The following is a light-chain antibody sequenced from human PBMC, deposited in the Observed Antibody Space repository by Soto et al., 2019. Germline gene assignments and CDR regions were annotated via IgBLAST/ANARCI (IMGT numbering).Light chain of an antibody. CDR1: HSVDSTH. V-gene: IGKV3-20*01. CDR3: QHYGDSRT. Sequence: EIVLTQSPGTLSLTPGERATLSCRTSHSVDSTHLAWYQQKPGQAPRLLIYGASGRATGIPDRFGGSGSGTDFTLTISRLEPEDFAVYYCQHYGDSRTFGQGTKVEV. CDR2: GAS. J-gene: IGKJ1*01.